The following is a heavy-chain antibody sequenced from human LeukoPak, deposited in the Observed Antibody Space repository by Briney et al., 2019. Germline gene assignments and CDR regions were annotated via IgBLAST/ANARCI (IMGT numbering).Heavy chain of an antibody. J-gene: IGHJ6*02. CDR3: AKFVRSGSYYYYYYGMDV. CDR1: GFPFSSYA. V-gene: IGHV3-23*01. CDR2: ISGSGGST. Sequence: GGSLRLSGQASGFPFSSYAMSWFRKAQGKGLDWVSPISGSGGSTYYADSVKGRFTISRDNSKNTLYLQMNSLRAEDTAVYYCAKFVRSGSYYYYYYGMDVWGQGTTVTVSS. D-gene: IGHD1-26*01.